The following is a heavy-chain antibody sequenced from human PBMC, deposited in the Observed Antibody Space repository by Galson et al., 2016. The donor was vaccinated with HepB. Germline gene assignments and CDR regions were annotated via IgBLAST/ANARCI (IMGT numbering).Heavy chain of an antibody. J-gene: IGHJ2*01. CDR2: IIPIFEAA. CDR3: ARDGPSRYYDSSTYYLTKNWHLDL. V-gene: IGHV1-69*13. CDR1: GDTFSNYA. Sequence: SVKVSCKASGDTFSNYAISWVRQAPGQGLEWMGEIIPIFEAANYAQKFQGRLTITADESTSTAYMELSSLRSEDTAVYYCARDGPSRYYDSSTYYLTKNWHLDLWGRGTLVTVAS. D-gene: IGHD3-22*01.